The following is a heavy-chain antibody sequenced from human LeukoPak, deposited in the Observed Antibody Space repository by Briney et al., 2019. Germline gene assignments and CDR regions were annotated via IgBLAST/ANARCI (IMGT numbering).Heavy chain of an antibody. CDR1: GYTFTGYY. Sequence: ASVKVSCKASGYTFTGYYMHWVRQAPGQGLEWMGWINPNSGGTNYAQKFQGRVTMTRDTSISTAYMELSRLRSDDTAVYYCARGIRIAAAGRGYNWFDPWGQGTLVTVSS. V-gene: IGHV1-2*02. CDR2: INPNSGGT. J-gene: IGHJ5*02. CDR3: ARGIRIAAAGRGYNWFDP. D-gene: IGHD6-13*01.